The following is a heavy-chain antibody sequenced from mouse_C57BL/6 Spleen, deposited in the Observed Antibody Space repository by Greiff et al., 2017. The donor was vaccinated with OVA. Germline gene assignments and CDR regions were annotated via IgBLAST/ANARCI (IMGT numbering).Heavy chain of an antibody. CDR2: INPGSGGT. Sequence: VKLQESGAELVRPGTSVKVSCKASGYAFTNYLIEWVKQRPGQGLEWIGVINPGSGGTNYNEKFKGKATLTADKSSSTAYMQLSSLTSEDSAVYFCARSYGNYPYYFDYWGQGTTLTVSS. J-gene: IGHJ2*01. V-gene: IGHV1-54*01. D-gene: IGHD2-1*01. CDR3: ARSYGNYPYYFDY. CDR1: GYAFTNYL.